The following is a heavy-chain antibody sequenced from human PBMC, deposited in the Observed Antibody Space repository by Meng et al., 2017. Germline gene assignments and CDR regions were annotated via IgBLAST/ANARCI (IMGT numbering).Heavy chain of an antibody. Sequence: QVQWVQSGSRVKQPGALVKGSCKASGSTFTGYYMHWVRQAPGQGLEWMGRINPNSGGTNYAQKFQGRVTMTRDTSISTAYMELSRLRSDDTAVYYCARGGTYYYGSGSYYLNRYYFDYWGQGTLVTVSS. CDR1: GSTFTGYY. V-gene: IGHV1-2*06. D-gene: IGHD3-10*01. CDR3: ARGGTYYYGSGSYYLNRYYFDY. CDR2: INPNSGGT. J-gene: IGHJ4*02.